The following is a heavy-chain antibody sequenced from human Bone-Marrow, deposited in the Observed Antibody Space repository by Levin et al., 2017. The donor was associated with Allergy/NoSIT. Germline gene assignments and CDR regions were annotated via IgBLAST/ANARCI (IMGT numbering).Heavy chain of an antibody. CDR1: GFTVSNNY. CDR3: AGGGPYGY. V-gene: IGHV3-53*01. CDR2: IYIAGST. D-gene: IGHD3-16*01. J-gene: IGHJ4*02. Sequence: GGSLRLSCAVSGFTVSNNYMSWVRQAPGKGLEWVSVIYIAGSTYYADSVRGRFTISRDNSKNTLFLQMNTLRAEDTAVYYCAGGGPYGYWGQGTLVTVSS.